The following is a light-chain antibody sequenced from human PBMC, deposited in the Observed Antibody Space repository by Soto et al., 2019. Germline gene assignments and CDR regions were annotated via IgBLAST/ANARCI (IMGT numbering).Light chain of an antibody. V-gene: IGLV2-23*02. CDR2: EVT. J-gene: IGLJ1*01. CDR1: SSDVGSYDL. Sequence: QSVLTQPASVSGSPGQSIAISCTGTSSDVGSYDLVSWYQQHPGKAPKLMIYEVTKRPSGVSSRFSGSKSGNTASLTISGLQAEDDADYYCCSSAGGGTYVFGTGTKVTRP. CDR3: CSSAGGGTYV.